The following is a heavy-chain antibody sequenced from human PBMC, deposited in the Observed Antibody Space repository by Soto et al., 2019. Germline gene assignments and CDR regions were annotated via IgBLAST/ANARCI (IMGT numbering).Heavy chain of an antibody. CDR1: GYTFTSYD. J-gene: IGHJ3*02. D-gene: IGHD3-22*01. CDR2: MNPNSGNT. Sequence: ASVKVSCKASGYTFTSYDINWVRQATGPGLEWMGWMNPNSGNTGYAQKFRGRVTMTRDTSISTAYMELRSLRSEDTAAYFCARGRHYYYNGDPDDTFDIWGQRTMVTVSS. CDR3: ARGRHYYYNGDPDDTFDI. V-gene: IGHV1-8*01.